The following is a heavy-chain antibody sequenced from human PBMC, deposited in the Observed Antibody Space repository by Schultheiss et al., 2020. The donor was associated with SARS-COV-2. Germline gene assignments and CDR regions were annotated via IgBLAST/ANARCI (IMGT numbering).Heavy chain of an antibody. CDR2: ISYDGSNK. CDR3: ARGGGGYYDSSGYL. Sequence: GGSLRLSCAASGFTFSSYGMHWVRQAPGKGLEWVAVISYDGSNKYYADSVKGRFTISRDNAKNSLYLQMNSLRAEDTAVYYCARGGGGYYDSSGYLWGRGTLVTVSS. CDR1: GFTFSSYG. D-gene: IGHD3-22*01. V-gene: IGHV3-30*12. J-gene: IGHJ5*02.